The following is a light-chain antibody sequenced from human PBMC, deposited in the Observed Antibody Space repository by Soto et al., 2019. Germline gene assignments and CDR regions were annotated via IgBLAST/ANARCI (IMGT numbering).Light chain of an antibody. Sequence: QSALTQPPSASGSPGQSVTISCSGTSNDIGGFKYVSWYQRHPGKAPKLMIYGVTERPSGVPDRFPGSKSGNTASLTVSGLQADDEADYYCSSYAGNNISLVFGTGTKVTVL. CDR3: SSYAGNNISLV. V-gene: IGLV2-8*01. CDR1: SNDIGGFKY. CDR2: GVT. J-gene: IGLJ1*01.